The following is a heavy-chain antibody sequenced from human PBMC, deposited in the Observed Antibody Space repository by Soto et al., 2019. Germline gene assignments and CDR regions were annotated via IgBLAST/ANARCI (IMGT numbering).Heavy chain of an antibody. CDR2: ISHRGST. CDR3: ARNLAYYYGMEV. V-gene: IGHV4-4*02. J-gene: IGHJ6*02. CDR1: GGSISNSNW. Sequence: SETLSLTCAVSGGSISNSNWWSWVRQPPGKGLEWIGEISHRGSTHYNPSLKSRVTISTDKSKNQFSLKLISVTAADTAVYYCARNLAYYYGMEVWGQGTTVTVSS.